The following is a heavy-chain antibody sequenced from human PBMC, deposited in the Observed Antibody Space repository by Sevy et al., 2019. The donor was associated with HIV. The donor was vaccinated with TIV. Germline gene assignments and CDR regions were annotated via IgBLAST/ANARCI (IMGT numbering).Heavy chain of an antibody. CDR1: GYTFTSYA. CDR3: AADYDFWSGYYVY. CDR2: INAGNGNT. V-gene: IGHV1-3*01. Sequence: ASVKVSCKASGYTFTSYAMHWVRQAPGQRLEWMGWINAGNGNTKYSQKFQGRVTITRDTSASTAYMELISLRSEDTAVYYCAADYDFWSGYYVYWGQGTLVTVSS. J-gene: IGHJ4*02. D-gene: IGHD3-3*01.